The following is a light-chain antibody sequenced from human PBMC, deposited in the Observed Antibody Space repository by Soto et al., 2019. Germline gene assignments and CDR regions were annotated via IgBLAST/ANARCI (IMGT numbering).Light chain of an antibody. J-gene: IGKJ1*01. CDR3: QQYGSSPWT. V-gene: IGKV3-20*01. CDR2: GAS. Sequence: EIVLTQSPGTLSLSPGEGATLSCRASQSVSSSYLAWYQQKPGQAPRLLIYGASSRATGIPDRFSGSGSGTDFTLTISRLEPEDFAMYYCQQYGSSPWTFGQGTKVDIK. CDR1: QSVSSSY.